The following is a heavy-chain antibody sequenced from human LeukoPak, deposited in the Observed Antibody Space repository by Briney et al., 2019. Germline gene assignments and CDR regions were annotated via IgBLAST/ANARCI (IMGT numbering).Heavy chain of an antibody. J-gene: IGHJ4*02. D-gene: IGHD6-19*01. V-gene: IGHV4-34*01. Sequence: SETLSLTCAVYGGSFSGYYWSWIRQPPGKGLEWIGEINHSGSTNYNPSLKSRVTISVDTSKNQFSLKLSSVTAADTAEYYCASKQWLNTAIDYWGQGSLVTVSS. CDR1: GGSFSGYY. CDR2: INHSGST. CDR3: ASKQWLNTAIDY.